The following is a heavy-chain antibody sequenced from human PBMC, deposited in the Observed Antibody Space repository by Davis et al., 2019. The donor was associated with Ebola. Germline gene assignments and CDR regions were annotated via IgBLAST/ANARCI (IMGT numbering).Heavy chain of an antibody. CDR3: ARDLGNYGMDV. V-gene: IGHV3-7*01. CDR1: GFTFSNAW. CDR2: IKEDGSQT. J-gene: IGHJ6*02. Sequence: GGSLRLSCAASGFTFSNAWMGWVRQAPGKGLEWVANIKEDGSQTYYVDSVKGRFTISRDNAKNSLYLQMNSLRAEDTAVYYCARDLGNYGMDVWGQGTTVTVSS. D-gene: IGHD7-27*01.